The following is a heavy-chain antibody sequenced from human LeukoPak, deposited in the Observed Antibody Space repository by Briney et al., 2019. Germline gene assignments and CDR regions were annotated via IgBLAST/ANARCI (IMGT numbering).Heavy chain of an antibody. Sequence: PSETLSLTCTVSGGSISSGDYYWSWIRQPPGKGLEWIGYIYYSGSTYYNPSLKSRVTISVDTSKNQFSLKLSSVTAADTAVYYCARHGAATGYSSGWYDTYWGQGTLVTVSS. CDR1: GGSISSGDYY. CDR2: IYYSGST. D-gene: IGHD6-19*01. J-gene: IGHJ4*02. V-gene: IGHV4-30-4*01. CDR3: ARHGAATGYSSGWYDTY.